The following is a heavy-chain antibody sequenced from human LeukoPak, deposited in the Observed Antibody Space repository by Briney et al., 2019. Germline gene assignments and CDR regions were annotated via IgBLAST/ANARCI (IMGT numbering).Heavy chain of an antibody. CDR1: GGSISSYY. CDR3: ARDRGYCSGGSCYRWFDP. Sequence: KPSETLSLTCTVSGGSISSYYWSWIRQPAGKGLEWIGRIYTSGSTNYNPSLKSRVTISVDTSKNQFSLKLSSVTAADTAVYYCARDRGYCSGGSCYRWFDPWGQGTLVTVSS. CDR2: IYTSGST. V-gene: IGHV4-4*07. J-gene: IGHJ5*02. D-gene: IGHD2-15*01.